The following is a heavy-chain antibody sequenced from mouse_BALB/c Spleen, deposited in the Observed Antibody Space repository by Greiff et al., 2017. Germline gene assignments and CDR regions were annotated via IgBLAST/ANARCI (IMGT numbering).Heavy chain of an antibody. J-gene: IGHJ1*01. D-gene: IGHD1-1*01. Sequence: EVQLQQSGTVLARPGASVKMSCKASGYTFTSYWMHWVKQRPGQGLEWIGAIYPGNSDTSYNQKFKGKAKLTADTSTSTAYMELSSLTNEDSACYNCRVVATNWYFDVWGAGTTVTVSS. CDR1: GYTFTSYW. V-gene: IGHV1-5*01. CDR2: IYPGNSDT. CDR3: RVVATNWYFDV.